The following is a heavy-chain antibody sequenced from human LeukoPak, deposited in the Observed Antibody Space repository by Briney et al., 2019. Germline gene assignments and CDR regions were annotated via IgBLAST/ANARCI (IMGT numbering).Heavy chain of an antibody. Sequence: SSRISCVRQAPGQGLEWMGWVGTFGGDTYYAQKFQGSITVTTDTSTSTVYMELRNLRSDDTAVYYCARDLWNFYDDRGYNRDFDSWGQGTLVTVSS. V-gene: IGHV1-18*01. CDR1: SSR. J-gene: IGHJ5*01. CDR2: VGTFGGDT. D-gene: IGHD3-22*01. CDR3: ARDLWNFYDDRGYNRDFDS.